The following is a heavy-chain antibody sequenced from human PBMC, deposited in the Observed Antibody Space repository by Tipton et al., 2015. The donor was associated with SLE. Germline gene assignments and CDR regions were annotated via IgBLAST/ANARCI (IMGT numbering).Heavy chain of an antibody. CDR3: ARHITGNRAFDI. J-gene: IGHJ3*02. CDR1: GGTFRGYW. CDR2: IYQSGST. Sequence: TLSLTCAVYGGTFRGYWWSWIRQSPGKGLEWIGEIYQSGSTNYSPSLESRISISVDASKKQVSLKLRSVTAADTAVYYCARHITGNRAFDIWGQGTMVTVSS. V-gene: IGHV4-34*01. D-gene: IGHD1-20*01.